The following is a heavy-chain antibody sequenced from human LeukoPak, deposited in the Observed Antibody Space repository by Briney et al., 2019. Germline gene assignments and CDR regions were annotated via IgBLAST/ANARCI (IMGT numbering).Heavy chain of an antibody. D-gene: IGHD6-19*01. J-gene: IGHJ5*02. V-gene: IGHV1-69*05. CDR2: IIPIFGTA. CDR3: ACSSGWYSNRFDP. CDR1: GGTFSSYA. Sequence: ASVKVSCKASGGTFSSYAISWVRQAPGQGLEWMGGIIPIFGTANYAQKFQGRVTITTDESTSTAYMELSSLRSEDTAVYYCACSSGWYSNRFDPWGQGTLVTVSS.